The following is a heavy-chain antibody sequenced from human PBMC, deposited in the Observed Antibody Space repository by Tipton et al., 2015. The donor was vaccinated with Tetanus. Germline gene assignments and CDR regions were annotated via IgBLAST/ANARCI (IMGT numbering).Heavy chain of an antibody. Sequence: TLSLTCTVSGGSISSSSYYWGWIRQPPGKGLEWIGSIYYSGSTYYNPSLKSRVTISVDTSKNQFSLKLSSVTAADTAVYYCARANPRAVVAAPRAFDIWGQGTMVTVSS. CDR2: IYYSGST. CDR3: ARANPRAVVAAPRAFDI. D-gene: IGHD2-15*01. V-gene: IGHV4-39*01. CDR1: GGSISSSSYY. J-gene: IGHJ3*02.